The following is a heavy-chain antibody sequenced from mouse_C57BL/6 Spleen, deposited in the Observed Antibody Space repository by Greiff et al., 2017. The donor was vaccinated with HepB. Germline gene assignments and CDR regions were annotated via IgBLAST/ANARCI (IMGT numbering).Heavy chain of an antibody. CDR2: IDPENGDT. Sequence: EVKLMESGAELVRPGASVKLSCTASGFNIKDDYMHWVKQRPEQGLEWIGWIDPENGDTEYASKFQGKATITADTSSNTAYLQLSSLTSEDTAVYYCTTQDGYYWYFDVWGTGTTVTVSS. CDR3: TTQDGYYWYFDV. CDR1: GFNIKDDY. D-gene: IGHD2-3*01. V-gene: IGHV14-4*01. J-gene: IGHJ1*03.